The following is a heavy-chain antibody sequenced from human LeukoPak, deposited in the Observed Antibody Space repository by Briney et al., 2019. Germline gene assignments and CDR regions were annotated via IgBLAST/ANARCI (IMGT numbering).Heavy chain of an antibody. CDR2: ISAYNGNT. CDR1: GYTFTSYG. Sequence: ASVKVSCKASGYTFTSYGISWVRQAPGQGLEWMGWISAYNGNTNYAQKLQGRVTMTTDTSTSTAYMELRSLRSDDTAVYYCARDGSFYGSGNWFDYWGQGTLVTVSS. V-gene: IGHV1-18*01. CDR3: ARDGSFYGSGNWFDY. D-gene: IGHD3-10*01. J-gene: IGHJ4*02.